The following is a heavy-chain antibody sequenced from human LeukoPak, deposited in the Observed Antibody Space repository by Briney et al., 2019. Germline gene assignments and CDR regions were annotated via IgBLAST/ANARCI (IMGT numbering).Heavy chain of an antibody. CDR1: GGSISSGSYY. CDR2: IYTSGST. Sequence: NPSETLSLTCTVSGGSISSGSYYWSWIRQPAGKGLEWIGRIYTSGSTNYNPSLKSRVTISVDTSKNQFSLKLSSVTAADTAVYYCARDQIQLGADVWGKGTTVTVSS. CDR3: ARDQIQLGADV. J-gene: IGHJ6*04. V-gene: IGHV4-61*02. D-gene: IGHD3-16*01.